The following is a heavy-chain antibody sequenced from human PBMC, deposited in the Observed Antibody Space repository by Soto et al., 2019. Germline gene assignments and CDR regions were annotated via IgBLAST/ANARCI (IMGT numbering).Heavy chain of an antibody. V-gene: IGHV1-18*04. CDR1: DDTFTNYG. CDR3: ARDYEFWRGYYAD. J-gene: IGHJ4*02. CDR2: INGFNGNT. Sequence: QVQLVQSGPEVKKPGASVKLSCEASDDTFTNYGFSWVRQAPGLGLEWMGWINGFNGNTNYAQRFRGRVIMTRDTSTSTAYMELRSLRADDTAVYYFARDYEFWRGYYADWGQGTLVTVSS. D-gene: IGHD3-3*01.